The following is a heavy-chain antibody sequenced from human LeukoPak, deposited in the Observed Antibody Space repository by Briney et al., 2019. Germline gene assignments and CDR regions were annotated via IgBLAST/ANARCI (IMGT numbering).Heavy chain of an antibody. D-gene: IGHD5-18*01. CDR3: ARDLVQLWSKDY. J-gene: IGHJ4*02. CDR1: GFTFSNYE. V-gene: IGHV3-48*03. Sequence: PGGSLRLSCAASGFTFSNYEWNWVRQAPGKGLEWVSYISSSGRNIYYADSVNGRFTISRDNAKNSLYLQMNSLRAEDTAVYYCARDLVQLWSKDYWGQGTLVTVSS. CDR2: ISSSGRNI.